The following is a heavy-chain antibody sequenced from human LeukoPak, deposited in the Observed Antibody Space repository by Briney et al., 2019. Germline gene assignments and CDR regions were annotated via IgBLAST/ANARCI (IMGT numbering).Heavy chain of an antibody. Sequence: SETLSLTCTVSGGSISSSSYYWGWIRQPPGKGLEWIGSIYYSGSTNYNPSLKSRVTISVDTSKNQFSLKLSSVTAADTAVYYCARAGSSALLEPDAFDIWGQGTMVTVSS. CDR3: ARAGSSALLEPDAFDI. CDR2: IYYSGST. V-gene: IGHV4-39*07. D-gene: IGHD1-1*01. CDR1: GGSISSSSYY. J-gene: IGHJ3*02.